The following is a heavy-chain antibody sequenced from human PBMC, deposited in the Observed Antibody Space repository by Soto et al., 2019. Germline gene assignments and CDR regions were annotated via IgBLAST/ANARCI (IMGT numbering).Heavy chain of an antibody. CDR2: IWYDGSNK. V-gene: IGHV3-33*01. CDR3: ARERGALRYDILTGYGPFDY. D-gene: IGHD3-9*01. CDR1: GFTFSSYG. Sequence: GGSLRLSCAASGFTFSSYGMHWVRQAPGKGLEWVAVIWYDGSNKYYADSVKGRFTISRDNSKNTLYLQMNSLRAEDTAVYYCARERGALRYDILTGYGPFDYWGQGTLVTVSS. J-gene: IGHJ4*02.